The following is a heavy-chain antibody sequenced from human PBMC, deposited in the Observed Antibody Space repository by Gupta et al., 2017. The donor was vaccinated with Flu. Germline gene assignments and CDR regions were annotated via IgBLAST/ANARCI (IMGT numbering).Heavy chain of an antibody. Sequence: QVQLVESGGGVVQPGRSLRLSCAASGFTFSSYGMHWVRQAPGKGLEWVAVISYDGSNKYYADSVKGRVTISRDNSKNTLYLQMNSLRAEDTAVYYCAKIRYSRDSYYYYYGMDVWGQGTTVTVSS. V-gene: IGHV3-30*18. J-gene: IGHJ6*02. CDR2: ISYDGSNK. CDR1: GFTFSSYG. D-gene: IGHD6-13*01. CDR3: AKIRYSRDSYYYYYGMDV.